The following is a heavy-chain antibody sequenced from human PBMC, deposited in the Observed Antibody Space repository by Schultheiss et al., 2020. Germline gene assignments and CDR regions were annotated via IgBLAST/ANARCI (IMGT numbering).Heavy chain of an antibody. CDR1: GGSISSSNW. CDR3: AKRRHYCSGGSCYSEDY. J-gene: IGHJ4*02. CDR2: IYHSGST. V-gene: IGHV4-4*02. Sequence: GSLRLSCAVSGGSISSSNWWSWVRQPPGKGLEWIGEIYHSGSTYYNPSLKSRVTISVDTSKNQFSLKLSSVTAADTAVYYCAKRRHYCSGGSCYSEDYWGQGTLVTVSS. D-gene: IGHD2-15*01.